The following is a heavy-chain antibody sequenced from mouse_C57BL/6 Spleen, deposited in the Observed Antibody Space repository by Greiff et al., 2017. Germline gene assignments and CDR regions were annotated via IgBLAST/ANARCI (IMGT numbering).Heavy chain of an antibody. CDR3: ARSPYYYGSSYGYFDV. J-gene: IGHJ1*03. CDR2: IDPSDSET. Sequence: QVQLKQPGAELVRPGSSVKLSCKASGYTFTSYWMHWVKQRPIQGLEWIGNIDPSDSETHYNQKFKDKATLTVDKSSSTAYMQLSSLTSEDSAVYYCARSPYYYGSSYGYFDVWGTGTTVTVSS. V-gene: IGHV1-52*01. CDR1: GYTFTSYW. D-gene: IGHD1-1*01.